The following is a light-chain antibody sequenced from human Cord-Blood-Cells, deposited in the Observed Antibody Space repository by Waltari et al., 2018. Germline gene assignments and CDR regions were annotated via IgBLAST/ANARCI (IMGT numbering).Light chain of an antibody. CDR1: QSISSY. CDR2: AAS. J-gene: IGKJ1*01. CDR3: QQSYSTTWT. V-gene: IGKV1-39*01. Sequence: DIQMTQSPSSLSASVEDRVTIPCRASQSISSYLNWYQQKQGKAPKLLIYAASSLQSGVPSRFSGSGSGTDFTLTISSLQPEDFATYYCQQSYSTTWTFGQGTKVEIK.